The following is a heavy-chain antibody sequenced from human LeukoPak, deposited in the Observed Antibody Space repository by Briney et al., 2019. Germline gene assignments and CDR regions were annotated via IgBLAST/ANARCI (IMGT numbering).Heavy chain of an antibody. CDR3: AREVDGIQLWALDY. CDR1: GFTFNNYA. Sequence: PGRSLRLSCAASGFTFNNYAVHWVRQAPGKGLEWVAVISYDGSTKSYADSLKGRFTISRDNAKNSLYLQMNSLRAEDTAVYYCAREVDGIQLWALDYWGQGTLVTVPS. D-gene: IGHD5-18*01. J-gene: IGHJ4*02. V-gene: IGHV3-30*03. CDR2: ISYDGSTK.